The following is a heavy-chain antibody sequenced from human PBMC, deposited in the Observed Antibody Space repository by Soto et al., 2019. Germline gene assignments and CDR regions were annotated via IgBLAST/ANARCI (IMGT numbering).Heavy chain of an antibody. V-gene: IGHV1-69*13. J-gene: IGHJ4*02. Sequence: GASVKVSCKASGGTFSSYAISWVRQAPGQGLERMGGIIPIFGTANYAQKFQGRVTITADESTSTAYMELSSLRSEDTAVYYCARVGKARYYDSSGRDWPFDYWGQGTLVTVSS. D-gene: IGHD3-22*01. CDR1: GGTFSSYA. CDR3: ARVGKARYYDSSGRDWPFDY. CDR2: IIPIFGTA.